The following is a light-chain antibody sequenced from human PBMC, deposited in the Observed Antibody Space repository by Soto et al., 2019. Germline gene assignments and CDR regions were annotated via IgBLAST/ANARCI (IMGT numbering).Light chain of an antibody. CDR3: QQYGSPPWT. CDR2: GAS. CDR1: QSVIGIH. V-gene: IGKV3-20*01. J-gene: IGKJ1*01. Sequence: EIVLTQSPATLSLSPGEIATLSCMARQSVIGIHLGLYQQKRGQAPMLLIHGASRRATGIPDRFSGSGSGTDFTLTISSLEPEDFAVYYCQQYGSPPWTFGQGTKVDIK.